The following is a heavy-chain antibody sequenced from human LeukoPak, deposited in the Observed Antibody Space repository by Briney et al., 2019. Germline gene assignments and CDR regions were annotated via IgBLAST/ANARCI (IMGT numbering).Heavy chain of an antibody. V-gene: IGHV1-69*13. CDR2: IIPIFGTA. Sequence: PWASVKVSCKASGGTFSSYAISWVRQAPGQGLEWMGGIIPIFGTANYAQKFQGRVTITADESTSTAYMELSSLRSEDTAVYYCARGGCYGDYWSPNFGYFDYWGQGTLVTVSS. D-gene: IGHD4-17*01. J-gene: IGHJ4*02. CDR3: ARGGCYGDYWSPNFGYFDY. CDR1: GGTFSSYA.